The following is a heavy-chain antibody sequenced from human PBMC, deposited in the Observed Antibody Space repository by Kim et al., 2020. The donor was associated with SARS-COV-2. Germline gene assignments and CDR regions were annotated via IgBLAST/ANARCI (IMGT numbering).Heavy chain of an antibody. V-gene: IGHV1-46*01. CDR3: AREPGNYFDY. Sequence: APKFQGSVTMPRDTSTRTVYMGLSSLRSEDTAVYYCAREPGNYFDYWGQGTLVTVSS. J-gene: IGHJ4*02.